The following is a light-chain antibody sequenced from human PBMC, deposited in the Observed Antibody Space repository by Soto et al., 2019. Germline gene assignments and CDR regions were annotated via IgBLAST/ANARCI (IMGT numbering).Light chain of an antibody. CDR2: DVN. CDR3: NSYTSSNTYV. J-gene: IGLJ1*01. CDR1: SSDVGAYNY. V-gene: IGLV2-14*03. Sequence: QSALTQPASVSGSPGQSITISCTGTSSDVGAYNYVSWFQQHPGKAPKLMIYDVNNRPSGVSNRFSGSKSGNTASLTISGLQAEDESDYYCNSYTSSNTYVFGPGTKLTVL.